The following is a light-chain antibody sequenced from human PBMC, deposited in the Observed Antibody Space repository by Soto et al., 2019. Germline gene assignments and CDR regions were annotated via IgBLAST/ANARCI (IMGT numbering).Light chain of an antibody. CDR3: QRYDSYRA. Sequence: EIVLTQSPGTLSLSPGERATLSCRASQSVRPNFLAWYQQKPGQAPRLLIYGVSDRATGIPDRFSGSGSGTDLTLTITRLEPEDFAMYYCQRYDSYRAFGQGTKVEI. CDR1: QSVRPNF. CDR2: GVS. J-gene: IGKJ1*01. V-gene: IGKV3-20*01.